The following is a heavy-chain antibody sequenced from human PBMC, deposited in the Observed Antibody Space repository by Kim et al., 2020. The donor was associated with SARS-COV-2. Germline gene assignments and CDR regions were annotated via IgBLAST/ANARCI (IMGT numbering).Heavy chain of an antibody. J-gene: IGHJ1*01. V-gene: IGHV4-39*01. CDR2: IYYSGST. CDR1: GGSISSSSYY. Sequence: SETLSLTCTVSGGSISSSSYYWGWIRQPPGKGLEWIGSIYYSGSTYYNPSLKSRVTISVDTSKNQFSLKLSSVTAADAAVYYCARSPPAFWCGFYLAWG. D-gene: IGHD3-3*01. CDR3: ARSPPAFWCGFYLA.